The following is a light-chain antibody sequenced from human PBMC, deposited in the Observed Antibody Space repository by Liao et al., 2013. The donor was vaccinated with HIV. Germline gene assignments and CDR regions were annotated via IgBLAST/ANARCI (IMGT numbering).Light chain of an antibody. CDR2: KDS. J-gene: IGLJ3*02. Sequence: SYELTQPPSVSVSPGQTARITCSGDALPKLYAYWYQQKPGQAPVLVIYKDSERPSGIPERFSGSNSGNTATLTISRVEAGDEADYYCQVWDSSSDHRVFGGGTKLTVL. V-gene: IGLV3-25*02. CDR3: QVWDSSSDHRV. CDR1: ALPKLY.